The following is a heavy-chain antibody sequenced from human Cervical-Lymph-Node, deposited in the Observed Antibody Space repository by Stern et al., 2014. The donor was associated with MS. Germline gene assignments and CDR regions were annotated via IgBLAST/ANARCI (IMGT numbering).Heavy chain of an antibody. CDR2: MNSDGSRI. Sequence: EVQLVESGGVLVQPGGSLRLSCAASGFSFSGYWMHWLRQPLGKGPVWLSRMNSDGSRINYADSVKGRFTISRDNAKHTLYLQMNSLRAEDSAVYYCARDGFTKAMDVWGQGTTVTVS. CDR1: GFSFSGYW. V-gene: IGHV3-74*01. CDR3: ARDGFTKAMDV. J-gene: IGHJ6*02. D-gene: IGHD3-3*01.